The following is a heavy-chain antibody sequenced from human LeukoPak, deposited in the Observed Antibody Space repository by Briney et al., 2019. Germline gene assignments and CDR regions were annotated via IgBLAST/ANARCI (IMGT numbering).Heavy chain of an antibody. CDR2: ISAYNGNT. Sequence: ASVKVSCKASGGTFSSYAISWVRQAPGQGLEWMGWISAYNGNTNYAQKLQGRVTMTTDTSTSTAYMELRSLRSDDTAVYYCARENYYYYYMDVWGKGTTVTVSS. J-gene: IGHJ6*03. V-gene: IGHV1-18*01. CDR1: GGTFSSYA. CDR3: ARENYYYYYMDV.